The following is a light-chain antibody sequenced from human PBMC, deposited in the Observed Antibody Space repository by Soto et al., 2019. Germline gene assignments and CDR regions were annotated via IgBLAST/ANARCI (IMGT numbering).Light chain of an antibody. Sequence: QPVLTQPPSASGTPGQGVAISCSGSRSNMGTNTVNWYQHLPGTAPKLLIYDNQRPSGVPDRFFGSKSGTSASLAITGLQSEDEADYYCAAWDGTLNHILFGGGTKLTVL. CDR2: DN. CDR1: RSNMGTNT. CDR3: AAWDGTLNHIL. J-gene: IGLJ2*01. V-gene: IGLV1-44*01.